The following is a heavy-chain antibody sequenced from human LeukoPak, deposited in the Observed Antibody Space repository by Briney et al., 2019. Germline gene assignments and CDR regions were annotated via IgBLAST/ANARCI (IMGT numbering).Heavy chain of an antibody. CDR1: GFTFSSYA. J-gene: IGHJ5*02. V-gene: IGHV3-23*01. CDR3: AKNVAVAGTSNWFDP. CDR2: ISGSGGST. Sequence: GSLRLSCAASGFTFSSYAMSWVRQAPGKGLEWVSAISGSGGSTYYADSVKGRFTISRDNSKNTLYLQMNSLRAEDTAVYYCAKNVAVAGTSNWFDPWGQGTLVTVSS. D-gene: IGHD6-19*01.